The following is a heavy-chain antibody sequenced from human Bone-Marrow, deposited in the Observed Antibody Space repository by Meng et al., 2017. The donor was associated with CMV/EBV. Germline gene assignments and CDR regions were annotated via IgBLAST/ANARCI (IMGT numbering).Heavy chain of an antibody. J-gene: IGHJ4*02. V-gene: IGHV3-30-3*01. Sequence: GESLKISCAASGFTFSNYWMHWVRQAPGKGLEWVAVISYDGSNKYYADSVKGRFTISRDNSKNTLYLQMNSLRAEDTAVYYCARDGRVGATTGGDYWGQGTLVTVSS. D-gene: IGHD1-26*01. CDR3: ARDGRVGATTGGDY. CDR1: GFTFSNYW. CDR2: ISYDGSNK.